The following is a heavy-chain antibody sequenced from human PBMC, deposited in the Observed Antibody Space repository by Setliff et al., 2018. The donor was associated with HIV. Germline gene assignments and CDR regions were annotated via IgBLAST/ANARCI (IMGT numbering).Heavy chain of an antibody. CDR1: GASMRSGGYY. CDR3: ARSKTFYDFWGGYYTHGAFKI. V-gene: IGHV4-31*03. Sequence: PSETLSLTCTVSGASMRSGGYYWSWIRQHPGKGLEWIGYIYYSENTYYNPSLKSRVTLSIDTSKNQFSLNLTSVTAADTAVYYCARSKTFYDFWGGYYTHGAFKIWGLGTMVTVSS. J-gene: IGHJ3*02. CDR2: IYYSENT. D-gene: IGHD3-3*01.